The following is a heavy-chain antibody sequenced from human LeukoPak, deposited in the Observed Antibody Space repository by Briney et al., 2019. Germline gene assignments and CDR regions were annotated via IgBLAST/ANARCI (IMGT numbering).Heavy chain of an antibody. CDR1: GYTFTSYD. Sequence: ASVKVSCKASGYTFTSYDINWVRQATGQGLEWMGWMNPNSGNTGYAQKFQGRVTMTRNTSISTAYMELSSLRSEDTAVYYCARELSSSSWYGFDYWGQGTLVTVSS. V-gene: IGHV1-8*01. D-gene: IGHD6-13*01. CDR3: ARELSSSSWYGFDY. J-gene: IGHJ4*02. CDR2: MNPNSGNT.